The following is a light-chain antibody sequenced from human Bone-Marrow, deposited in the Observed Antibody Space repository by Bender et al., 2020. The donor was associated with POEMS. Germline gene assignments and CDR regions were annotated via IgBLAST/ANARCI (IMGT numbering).Light chain of an antibody. CDR2: DVN. Sequence: QSALTQPASVSGSPGQSITISCTGTSSDVGGYNYVSWYQQHPGKAPKLMIYDVNNRPSGVSNRFSGSKSANTASLTISGLQTEDEAEYYCCSYATITTFEFGRGTHLTV. V-gene: IGLV2-14*03. J-gene: IGLJ2*01. CDR3: CSYATITTFE. CDR1: SSDVGGYNY.